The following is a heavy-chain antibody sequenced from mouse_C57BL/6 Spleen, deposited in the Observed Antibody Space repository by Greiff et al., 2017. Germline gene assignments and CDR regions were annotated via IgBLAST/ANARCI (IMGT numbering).Heavy chain of an antibody. CDR1: GYTFTSYW. CDR2: IYPGNSDT. V-gene: IGHV1-5*01. Sequence: EVQLVESGTVLARPGASVKMSCKTFGYTFTSYWMHWVKQRPGQGLEWIGAIYPGNSDTSYNQKFKGKAKLTAVTSASAAYMELSSLTNEDSAVYYCTRQDLREAYAMDYWGQGTSVTVSS. CDR3: TRQDLREAYAMDY. D-gene: IGHD3-2*02. J-gene: IGHJ4*01.